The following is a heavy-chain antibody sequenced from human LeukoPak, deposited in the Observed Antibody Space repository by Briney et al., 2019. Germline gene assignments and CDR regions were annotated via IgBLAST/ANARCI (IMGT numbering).Heavy chain of an antibody. CDR2: ISYDGSNK. J-gene: IGHJ4*02. CDR1: GFTFSSYG. D-gene: IGHD3-9*01. V-gene: IGHV3-30*03. Sequence: GRSLRLSCAASGFTFSSYGMHWVRQAPGKGLEWVAVISYDGSNKYYADSVKGRFTISRDNSKNTLYLQMNSLTAEDTAVYYCARTILTGYNFWGQGTLVTVSS. CDR3: ARTILTGYNF.